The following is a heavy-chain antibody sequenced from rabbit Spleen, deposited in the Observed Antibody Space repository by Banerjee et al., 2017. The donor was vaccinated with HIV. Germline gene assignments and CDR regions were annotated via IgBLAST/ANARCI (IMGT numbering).Heavy chain of an antibody. CDR3: ARDGAGGSYFAL. D-gene: IGHD8-1*01. CDR1: RFDFSTYS. CDR2: IDPVFGIT. J-gene: IGHJ4*01. Sequence: QEQLVESGGGLVQPGGSLKLSCKASRFDFSTYSMSWVRQAPGKGLEWIGYIDPVFGITYYANWVNGRFSISRENAQNTVFLQMTSLTAADTATYFCARDGAGGSYFALWGPGTLVTVS. V-gene: IGHV1S47*01.